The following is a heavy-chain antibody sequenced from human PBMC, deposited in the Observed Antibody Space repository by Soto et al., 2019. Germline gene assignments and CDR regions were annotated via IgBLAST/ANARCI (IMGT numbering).Heavy chain of an antibody. D-gene: IGHD2-2*01. J-gene: IGHJ4*02. CDR2: ISPYNGDT. V-gene: IGHV1-18*01. CDR1: GYSFTNYY. CDR3: ARYCSSTSCDHYFDY. Sequence: ASVKVSCKASGYSFTNYYISWVLQAPGQGLKWMGWISPYNGDTNYAQKLQGRVTMTTDTSTSTAYMELRSLRSDDTAVYYCARYCSSTSCDHYFDYWGQGTLVTVSS.